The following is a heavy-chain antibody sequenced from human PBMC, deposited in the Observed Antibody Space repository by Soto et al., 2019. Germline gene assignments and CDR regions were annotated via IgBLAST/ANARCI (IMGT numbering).Heavy chain of an antibody. CDR2: IYYSGST. D-gene: IGHD2-2*01. CDR3: ARLRSSTSWHDAFDI. CDR1: AGSISSDY. J-gene: IGHJ3*02. Sequence: SETLSLTCTVSAGSISSDYWSWIRQPPGKGLEWIGYIYYSGSTNYNPSLKSRVTISVDTSKNQFSLKLSSVTAADTAVYYCARLRSSTSWHDAFDIWGQGTMVTVS. V-gene: IGHV4-59*08.